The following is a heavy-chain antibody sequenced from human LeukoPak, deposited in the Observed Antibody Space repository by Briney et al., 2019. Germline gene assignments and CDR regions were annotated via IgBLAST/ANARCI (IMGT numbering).Heavy chain of an antibody. V-gene: IGHV1-18*04. Sequence: ASVKVSCKASGYTFTSYVISWVRQAPGQGLEWMGWISAYNGNTNYAQKLQGRVTMTTDTSTSTAYMELRSLRSDDTAVYYCARDGITFGGVIPSPYWGQGTLVTVSS. CDR2: ISAYNGNT. D-gene: IGHD3-16*02. CDR1: GYTFTSYV. J-gene: IGHJ4*02. CDR3: ARDGITFGGVIPSPY.